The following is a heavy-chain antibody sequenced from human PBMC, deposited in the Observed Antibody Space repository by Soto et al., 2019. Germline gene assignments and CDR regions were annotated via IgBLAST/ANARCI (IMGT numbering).Heavy chain of an antibody. Sequence: QVKLVESGGGVVQPGRSLRLSCVASGFTFSRYAMDWVRQAPGKGLKWVAIISYDGRNEYYADSVKGRFTISRDNSKNTLHLQMNSLRPVDTAVYYCAKRRGGWRNYGLDVWGQGTTVIVSS. V-gene: IGHV3-30*18. D-gene: IGHD6-19*01. J-gene: IGHJ6*02. CDR2: ISYDGRNE. CDR3: AKRRGGWRNYGLDV. CDR1: GFTFSRYA.